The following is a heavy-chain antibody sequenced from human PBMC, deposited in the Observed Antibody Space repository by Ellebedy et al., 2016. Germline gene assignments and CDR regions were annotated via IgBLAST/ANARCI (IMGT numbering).Heavy chain of an antibody. CDR2: ISSSSSYI. CDR1: GFTFSSYS. CDR3: ARGLMGYSSGWYDY. J-gene: IGHJ4*02. V-gene: IGHV3-21*01. Sequence: GESLKISCAASGFTFSSYSMNWVRQAPGKGLEWVSSISSSSSYIYYADSVKGRFTISRDNAKNSLYLQMNSLRAEDTAVYYCARGLMGYSSGWYDYWGQGTLVTVSS. D-gene: IGHD6-19*01.